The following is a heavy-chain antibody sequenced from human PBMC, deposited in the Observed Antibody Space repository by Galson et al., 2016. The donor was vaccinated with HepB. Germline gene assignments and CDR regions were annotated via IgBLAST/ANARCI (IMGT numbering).Heavy chain of an antibody. V-gene: IGHV3-23*01. CDR3: ATDPTLAGIFDS. J-gene: IGHJ4*02. CDR1: GFTFSTYA. CDR2: LGVGGNT. Sequence: SLRLSCAASGFTFSTYAMSWVRQAPGKGLEWVSALGVGGNTYYADSVKGRFTISKDNSRNTIYLQMNSLRAEDTAVYYCATDPTLAGIFDSWGQGTLVTVSS. D-gene: IGHD6-19*01.